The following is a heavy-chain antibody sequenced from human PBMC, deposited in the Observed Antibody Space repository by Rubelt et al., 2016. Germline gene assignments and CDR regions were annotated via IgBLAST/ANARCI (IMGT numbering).Heavy chain of an antibody. J-gene: IGHJ4*02. D-gene: IGHD2-21*02. Sequence: QVQLVESGGGVVQPGRSLRLSCAASGFTFSSYGMHWVRQAPGKGLEWVAVISYDGSNKYYADSVKGRFTSSRDNSKNTLYLQMNSLRAEDTAVYYCARVTDYDDYWGQGTLVTVSS. V-gene: IGHV3-30*03. CDR1: GFTFSSYG. CDR3: ARVTDYDDY. CDR2: ISYDGSNK.